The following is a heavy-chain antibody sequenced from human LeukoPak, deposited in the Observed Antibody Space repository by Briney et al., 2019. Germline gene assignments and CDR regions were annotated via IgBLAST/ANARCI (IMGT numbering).Heavy chain of an antibody. D-gene: IGHD3/OR15-3a*01. Sequence: GGSMRLSCAASGFTFNKAWMSWVRQTPGKGLEWVGRIKSRTDGRTTDYAAPVKGRFTISRDDSENTLYLQMNSLKTEDTAVYYCTAGTGYSDFYYWGQGTLVTVSS. CDR3: TAGTGYSDFYY. J-gene: IGHJ4*02. CDR1: GFTFNKAW. CDR2: IKSRTDGRTT. V-gene: IGHV3-15*01.